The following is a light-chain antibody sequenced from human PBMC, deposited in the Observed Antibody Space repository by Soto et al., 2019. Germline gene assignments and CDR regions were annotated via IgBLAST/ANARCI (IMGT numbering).Light chain of an antibody. CDR1: SSNIGAGCD. J-gene: IGLJ3*02. CDR3: QSYDSSLSGSV. Sequence: QSVLTQPPSVSGAPGQRVTISCTGSSSNIGAGCDVHWYQQLPGTAPKLLIYGNSNRPSGVPDRFSGSKSGTSASLAITGLQAEDDADYYCQSYDSSLSGSVFGGGTKLTVL. CDR2: GNS. V-gene: IGLV1-40*01.